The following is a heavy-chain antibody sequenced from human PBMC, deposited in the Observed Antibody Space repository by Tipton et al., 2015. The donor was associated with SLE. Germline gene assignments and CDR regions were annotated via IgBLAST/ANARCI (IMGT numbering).Heavy chain of an antibody. D-gene: IGHD4-11*01. J-gene: IGHJ3*02. CDR1: GGSISSYY. Sequence: LRLSCTVSGGSISSYYWSWIRQPPGKGLEWIGYIYTSGSTNYNPSLKSRVTISVDTSKNQFSLKLSSVTAADTAVYYCATLPVTTAFDIWGQGTMVTVSS. V-gene: IGHV4-4*09. CDR2: IYTSGST. CDR3: ATLPVTTAFDI.